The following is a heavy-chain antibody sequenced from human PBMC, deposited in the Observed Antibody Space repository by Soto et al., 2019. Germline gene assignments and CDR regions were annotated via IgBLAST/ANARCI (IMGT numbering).Heavy chain of an antibody. V-gene: IGHV4-34*01. J-gene: IGHJ4*02. CDR1: GGSFSGYY. CDR3: ASLVAERLDY. CDR2: INHSGST. Sequence: PSETLSLTCAVYGGSFSGYYWSWIRQPPGKGLEWIGEINHSGSTNYNPSLKSRVTISVDTSKNQFSLKLSSVTAADTAVYYCASLVAERLDYWGQGTLVTVSS. D-gene: IGHD2-8*02.